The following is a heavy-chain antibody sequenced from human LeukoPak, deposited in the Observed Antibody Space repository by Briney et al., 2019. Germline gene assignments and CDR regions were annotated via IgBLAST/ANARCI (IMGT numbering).Heavy chain of an antibody. CDR1: GFTFSSYG. CDR3: AKDNLEGVIGGFGELGIDY. Sequence: GGSLRLSCAASGFTFSSYGMHWVRQAPGKGLEWVAVISYDGSNKYCADSVKGRFTISRDNSKNTLYLQMNSLRAEDTAVYYCAKDNLEGVIGGFGELGIDYWGQGTLVTVSS. V-gene: IGHV3-30*18. D-gene: IGHD3-10*01. CDR2: ISYDGSNK. J-gene: IGHJ4*02.